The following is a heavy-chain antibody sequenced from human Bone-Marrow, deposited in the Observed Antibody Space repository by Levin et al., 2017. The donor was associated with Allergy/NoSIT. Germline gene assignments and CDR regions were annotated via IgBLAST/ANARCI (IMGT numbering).Heavy chain of an antibody. V-gene: IGHV3-74*01. J-gene: IGHJ5*02. CDR3: ARERPNNWFDP. CDR1: GFTFKDYW. Sequence: PSGGSLRLSCAASGFTFKDYWMHWVRQIPGKGLEWVSRINEDGSDTVYADFVKGRFTLSRDNAQNTLSLQMNSLRGDDTAVYYCARERPNNWFDPWGQGTVVTVS. CDR2: INEDGSDT.